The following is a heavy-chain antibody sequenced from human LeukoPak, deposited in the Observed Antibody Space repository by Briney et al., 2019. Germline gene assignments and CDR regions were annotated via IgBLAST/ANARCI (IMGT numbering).Heavy chain of an antibody. D-gene: IGHD6-13*01. V-gene: IGHV1-18*01. CDR3: ARFEDGSSWPWPGLDY. CDR2: ISAYNGNT. CDR1: GYTFTSFA. J-gene: IGHJ4*02. Sequence: ASVKVSCKAPGYTFTSFAISWVRQAPGQGLEWMGWISAYNGNTNYAQKVQGRVTMTTDTSTSTAYMELRSLRSDDTAVYYCARFEDGSSWPWPGLDYWGQGTLVTVSS.